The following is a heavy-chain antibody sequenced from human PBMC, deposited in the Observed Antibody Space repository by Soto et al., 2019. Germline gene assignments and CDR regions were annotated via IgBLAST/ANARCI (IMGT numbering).Heavy chain of an antibody. J-gene: IGHJ3*02. CDR3: ARDQGWELLGAFDI. D-gene: IGHD1-26*01. CDR2: IYTSGST. Sequence: QVQLQESGPGLVKPSETLSLTCTVSGGSISSYYWSWIRQPAGKGLEWIGRIYTSGSTNYNPSLKSRVTMSVDTSKNQFSLKLSSVTAADTAVYYWARDQGWELLGAFDIWGQGTMVTVSS. V-gene: IGHV4-4*07. CDR1: GGSISSYY.